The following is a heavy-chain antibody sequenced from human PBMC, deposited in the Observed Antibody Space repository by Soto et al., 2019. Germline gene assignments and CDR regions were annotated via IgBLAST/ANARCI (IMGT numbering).Heavy chain of an antibody. CDR3: ARGGVSGYDYIWGSYRYDYYYYMDV. CDR1: GYTFTSYA. CDR2: INAGNGNT. Sequence: ASVKVSCKASGYTFTSYAMHWVRQAPGQRLEWMGWINAGNGNTKYSQKFQGRVTITRDTSVSTAYMELSSLRSEDTAVYYCARGGVSGYDYIWGSYRYDYYYYMDVWGKGTTVTVSS. J-gene: IGHJ6*03. V-gene: IGHV1-3*01. D-gene: IGHD3-16*02.